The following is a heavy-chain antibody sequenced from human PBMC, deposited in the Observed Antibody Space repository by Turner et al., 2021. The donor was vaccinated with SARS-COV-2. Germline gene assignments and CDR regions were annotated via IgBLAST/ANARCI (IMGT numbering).Heavy chain of an antibody. CDR3: ARDASRSPPDY. V-gene: IGHV4-31*03. Sequence: HVHLQESGPGLVRPSETLSLTCSVTADALRDTPYFWSWIRQQPGKALEWVGYTYYSGSAKYKSSLKSRASISVDTSKNVISLNLRSVTAADTAVYYCARDASRSPPDYWGQGTLVIVSS. CDR1: ADALRDTPYF. J-gene: IGHJ4*02. CDR2: TYYSGSA.